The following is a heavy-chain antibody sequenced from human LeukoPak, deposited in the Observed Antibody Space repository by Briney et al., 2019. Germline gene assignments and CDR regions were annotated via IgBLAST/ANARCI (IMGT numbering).Heavy chain of an antibody. J-gene: IGHJ5*02. D-gene: IGHD5-12*01. Sequence: SETLSLTCAVYGGSFSGYYWSWIRQPPGKGLEWIGEINHSGSTNYNPSLKSRVTISVDTSKNQFSLKLSSVTAADTAVYYCARGLNVDIVATIPSWGQGTLVTVSS. CDR1: GGSFSGYY. V-gene: IGHV4-34*01. CDR3: ARGLNVDIVATIPS. CDR2: INHSGST.